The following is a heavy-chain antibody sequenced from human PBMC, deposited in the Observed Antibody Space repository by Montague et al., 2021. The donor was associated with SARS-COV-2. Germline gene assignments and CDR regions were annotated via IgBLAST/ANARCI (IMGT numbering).Heavy chain of an antibody. CDR1: GFSLKTSGVG. V-gene: IGHV2-5*02. D-gene: IGHD3-22*01. J-gene: IGHJ4*02. CDR3: VRIGATIDYYDYNGNNPFDH. CDR2: IYWDDDR. Sequence: PALVKPTQTLTPTCTFSGFSLKTSGVGVGWIRQPPGEALEWLALIYWDDDRRYSPPLKCRLSITKDTSRNQVALTMTKMDPMDTATYYWVRIGATIDYYDYNGNNPFDHWGQGTLVTVSS.